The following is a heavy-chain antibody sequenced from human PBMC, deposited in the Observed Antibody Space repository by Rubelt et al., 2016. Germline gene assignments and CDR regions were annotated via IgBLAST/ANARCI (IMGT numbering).Heavy chain of an antibody. CDR3: ARHSNWCDP. Sequence: QLRLQESGPGLVKPSETLSLTCTVSGGSISSSSYYWGWIRQPPGKGLEWIGYIYYSGSTNYNPSLKGRVTISVDRSKNRFSLKLSSVTAADTAVYYCARHSNWCDPWGQGTLVTVSS. J-gene: IGHJ5*02. V-gene: IGHV4-61*05. CDR2: IYYSGST. CDR1: GGSISSSSYY.